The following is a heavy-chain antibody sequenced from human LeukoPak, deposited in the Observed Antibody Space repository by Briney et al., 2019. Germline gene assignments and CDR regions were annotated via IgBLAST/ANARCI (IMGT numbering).Heavy chain of an antibody. D-gene: IGHD3-22*01. Sequence: SETLSLTCTVSGGSITSSSYYWGWIRQPPGRGLEWFGSVYYSGSTYYSPSLKSRVTVSVLTSKNQFFLKLSSVTAADTAVYYCARRIYYDSSGYIDYWGQGTLVTVSS. J-gene: IGHJ4*02. CDR3: ARRIYYDSSGYIDY. CDR2: VYYSGST. V-gene: IGHV4-39*01. CDR1: GGSITSSSYY.